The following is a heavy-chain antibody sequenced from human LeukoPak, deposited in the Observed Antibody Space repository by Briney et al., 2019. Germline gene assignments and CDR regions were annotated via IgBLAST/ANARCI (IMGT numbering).Heavy chain of an antibody. V-gene: IGHV1-8*03. J-gene: IGHJ4*02. CDR2: MNPYSGNT. D-gene: IGHD2-2*01. CDR3: ARALPGFYFDY. CDR1: GYTFTYYD. Sequence: ASVKVSCKASGYTFTYYDIHWVRQAAGQGLGWMGWMNPYSGNTGFAQKFQGRVTVTRNTSISTAYMELGSLRSEDTAVYYCARALPGFYFDYWGQGTLVTVSS.